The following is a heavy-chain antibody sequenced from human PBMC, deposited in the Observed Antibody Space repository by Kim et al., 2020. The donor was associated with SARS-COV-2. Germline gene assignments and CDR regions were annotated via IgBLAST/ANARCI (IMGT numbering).Heavy chain of an antibody. J-gene: IGHJ4*02. CDR3: ARESTFIYSSGWYDY. D-gene: IGHD6-19*01. V-gene: IGHV6-1*01. Sequence: SVKSRIPINPDTSKNQFSLQLNSVTPEDTAVYYCARESTFIYSSGWYDYWGQGTLVTISS.